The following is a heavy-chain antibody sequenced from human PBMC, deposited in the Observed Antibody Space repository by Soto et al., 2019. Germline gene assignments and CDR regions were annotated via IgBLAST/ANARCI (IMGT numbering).Heavy chain of an antibody. V-gene: IGHV1-2*04. CDR2: INPNSGGT. CDR3: ARGYCSGGSCYSYWYFDL. Sequence: QVQLVQSGAEVKKPGASVKVSCKASGYTFTGYYMHWVRQAPGQGLEWMGWINPNSGGTNYAQKFQGWVTMTRDTSINTAYMELSRLRSDDTAVYYCARGYCSGGSCYSYWYFDLWGRGTLVTVSS. CDR1: GYTFTGYY. D-gene: IGHD2-15*01. J-gene: IGHJ2*01.